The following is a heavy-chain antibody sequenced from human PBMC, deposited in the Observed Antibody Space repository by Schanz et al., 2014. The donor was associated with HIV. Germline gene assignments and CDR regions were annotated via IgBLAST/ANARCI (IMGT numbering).Heavy chain of an antibody. Sequence: VQLVESGGGVVQPGRSLRLSCAASGFTFSSYGMHWVRQAPGKGLEWVSAISGSGVSTYYADSVKGRFTISRDNSKNTLYLQMNRLRAEDTALYFCADDPELTTITGYFDSWGQGTLVTVSS. CDR3: ADDPELTTITGYFDS. CDR2: ISGSGVST. J-gene: IGHJ4*02. CDR1: GFTFSSYG. V-gene: IGHV3-23*04. D-gene: IGHD4-4*01.